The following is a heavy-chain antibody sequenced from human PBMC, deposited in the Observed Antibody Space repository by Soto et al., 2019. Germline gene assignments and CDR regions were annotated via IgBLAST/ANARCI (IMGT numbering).Heavy chain of an antibody. CDR3: AKGGLGIPDAFDI. CDR1: GFTFDDYT. J-gene: IGHJ3*02. V-gene: IGHV3-43*01. D-gene: IGHD3-16*01. CDR2: ISWDGGST. Sequence: EVQLVESGGVVVQPGGSLRLSGAASGFTFDDYTMHWVRQAPGKGLEWVSLISWDGGSTYYADSVKGRFTISRDNSKNSLYLQMNSLRTEDTALYYCAKGGLGIPDAFDIWGQGTMVTVSS.